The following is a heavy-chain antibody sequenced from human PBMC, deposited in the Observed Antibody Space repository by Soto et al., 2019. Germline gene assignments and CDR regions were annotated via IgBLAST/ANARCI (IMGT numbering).Heavy chain of an antibody. CDR2: ISFDGSNK. D-gene: IGHD6-19*01. Sequence: QMQLVESGGGVVQPGESLRLSCAASGFNFNYYPMHWLRQTPGKGLEWVAVISFDGSNKFYADSVKGRFTISKDNSKNMLYLQMNSVRPEDAAVYYCARLPGALVAVLYIYPLDGREALSDVDVWGQGTTVSVSS. CDR1: GFNFNYYP. CDR3: ARLPGALVAVLYIYPLDGREALSDVDV. V-gene: IGHV3-30-3*01. J-gene: IGHJ6*02.